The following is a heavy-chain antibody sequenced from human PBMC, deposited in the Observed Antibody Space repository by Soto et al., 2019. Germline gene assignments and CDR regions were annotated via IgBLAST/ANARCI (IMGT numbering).Heavy chain of an antibody. CDR2: IHYSRGT. CDR3: ARVRLQGVGEHLYYYYGMDF. J-gene: IGHJ6*02. CDR1: GGSISSVDYY. V-gene: IGHV4-30-4*01. Sequence: PSETLSLTCTVSGGSISSVDYYWSWIRQPPGKGLEWVGHIHYSRGTDYNPSLKSRLTISLDTSKNLFSLKLSSVTVADTAVYYCARVRLQGVGEHLYYYYGMDFWGQGTKVTV. D-gene: IGHD3-10*01.